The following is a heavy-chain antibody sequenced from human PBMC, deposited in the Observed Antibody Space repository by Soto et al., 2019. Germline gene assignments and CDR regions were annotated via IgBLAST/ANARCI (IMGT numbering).Heavy chain of an antibody. CDR2: TYYRSKWYN. CDR1: GDSVSSNSAA. J-gene: IGHJ6*02. CDR3: ARAMVAATPSYYYYYGMGV. D-gene: IGHD2-15*01. Sequence: SQTLSLTCAISGDSVSSNSAAWNWIRQSPSRGLEWLGRTYYRSKWYNDYAVSVKSRITINPDTSKNQFSLQLNSVTPEDTAVYYCARAMVAATPSYYYYYGMGVWGQGTTVTVSS. V-gene: IGHV6-1*01.